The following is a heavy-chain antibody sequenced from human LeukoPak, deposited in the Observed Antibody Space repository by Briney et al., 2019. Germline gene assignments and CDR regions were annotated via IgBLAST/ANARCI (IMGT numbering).Heavy chain of an antibody. J-gene: IGHJ4*02. CDR1: GYTLTELS. CDR3: AAYYGDIATFGY. CDR2: FDPEDGET. D-gene: IGHD4-17*01. Sequence: ASVKVSCKVSGYTLTELSMHWVRQARGKGLEWMGGFDPEDGETIYAQKFQGRVTMTEDTSTDTAYMELSSLRSEDTAVYYCAAYYGDIATFGYWGQGTLVTVSS. V-gene: IGHV1-24*01.